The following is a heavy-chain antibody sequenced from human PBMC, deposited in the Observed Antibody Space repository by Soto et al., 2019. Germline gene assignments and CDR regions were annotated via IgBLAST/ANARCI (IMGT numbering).Heavy chain of an antibody. CDR3: ARDRGVVVAATRGYNWFXP. V-gene: IGHV3-7*01. Sequence: PGGSLRLSCAASGFTFSDYWMNWVRQAPGKGLEWVASIKYDGAEKSYVDSVKGRFTISRDNAKNSVYLQMASLRAEDTAVYYCARDRGVVVAATRGYNWFXPWGQGTLVTVSS. D-gene: IGHD2-15*01. CDR1: GFTFSDYW. CDR2: IKYDGAEK. J-gene: IGHJ5*02.